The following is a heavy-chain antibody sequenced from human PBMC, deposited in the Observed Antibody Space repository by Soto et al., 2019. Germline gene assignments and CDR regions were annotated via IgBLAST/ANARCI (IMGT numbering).Heavy chain of an antibody. V-gene: IGHV3-48*03. Sequence: LRLSCAASGFTFSNYEMNWVRQAPGEGLEWVSYINSDGSTIHYADSVKGRFTVSRDNAKNSLYLQMNSLRAEDTAVYYCARYQRYERALPFLDPWGQGTLVTVSS. CDR3: ARYQRYERALPFLDP. CDR1: GFTFSNYE. D-gene: IGHD1-20*01. J-gene: IGHJ5*02. CDR2: INSDGSTI.